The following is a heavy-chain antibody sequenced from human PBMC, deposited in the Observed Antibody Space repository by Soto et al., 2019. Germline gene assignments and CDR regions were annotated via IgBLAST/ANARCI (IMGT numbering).Heavy chain of an antibody. J-gene: IGHJ3*02. V-gene: IGHV3-33*01. Sequence: GGSLRLSCAASGFTFSSYGMHWVRQAPGKGLEWVAVIWYDGSNKYYADSVKGRFTISRDNSKNTLYLQMNSLRAEDTAVYYCARPSLEWFDAFDIWGQGTMVTVSS. CDR2: IWYDGSNK. D-gene: IGHD3-3*01. CDR3: ARPSLEWFDAFDI. CDR1: GFTFSSYG.